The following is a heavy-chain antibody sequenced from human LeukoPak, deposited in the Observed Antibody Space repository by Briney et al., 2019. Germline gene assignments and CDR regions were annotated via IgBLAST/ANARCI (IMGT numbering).Heavy chain of an antibody. D-gene: IGHD1-7*01. Sequence: SETLSFTCADYGGSFSGYCWIWIRQPPGKGLEWIGEINHIGRTNYNPSLKSRITMSVDKSKNQFSLKLTSMTAADTAIYYCVRGNWNYGSRSWGQGTLVTVSS. CDR1: GGSFSGYC. CDR2: INHIGRT. J-gene: IGHJ4*02. V-gene: IGHV4-34*01. CDR3: VRGNWNYGSRS.